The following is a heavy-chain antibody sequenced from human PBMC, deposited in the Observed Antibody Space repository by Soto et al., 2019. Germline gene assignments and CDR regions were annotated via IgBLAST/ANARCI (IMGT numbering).Heavy chain of an antibody. J-gene: IGHJ4*02. CDR3: ARDGGGY. CDR1: GFTFNIYW. Sequence: EEQLVESAGGLVQPGGSLRLSCAASGFTFNIYWMHWVRQAPGKGLVWVSRISSDGSSTTYADSVKDRFTISRDNAKNTLYLQMNSLRAEDTAVYYCARDGGGYWGQGTLVTVSS. V-gene: IGHV3-74*01. CDR2: ISSDGSST. D-gene: IGHD2-15*01.